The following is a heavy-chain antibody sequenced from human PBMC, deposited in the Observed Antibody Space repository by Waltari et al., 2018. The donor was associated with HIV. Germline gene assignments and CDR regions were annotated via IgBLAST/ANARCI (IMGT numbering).Heavy chain of an antibody. J-gene: IGHJ4*02. CDR3: ARPQGGYSYGFNY. D-gene: IGHD5-18*01. CDR2: IKQDGSEQ. V-gene: IGHV3-7*01. Sequence: EVQLVESGGGLVQPGGSLRLSCAASGFTFRAYWMSWVRQAPGKGLEWVANIKQDGSEQYYVDSVKGRFTISRDNAKNSLYLQMNSLRADDTAVYYCARPQGGYSYGFNYWGQGTLVTVSS. CDR1: GFTFRAYW.